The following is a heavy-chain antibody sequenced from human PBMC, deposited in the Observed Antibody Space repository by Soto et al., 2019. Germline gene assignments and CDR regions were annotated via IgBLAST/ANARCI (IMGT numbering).Heavy chain of an antibody. Sequence: QVQLQQWGAGLLKPSETLSLTCAVYGGSFSGYYWSWIRQPPGKGLEWIGEINHSGSTNYNPSLKSRVTISVDTSKNQFSLKLSSVTAADTAVYYCARGPLRGYGDYGRHRWFEPWGQGTLVTVSS. CDR3: ARGPLRGYGDYGRHRWFEP. J-gene: IGHJ5*02. CDR2: INHSGST. CDR1: GGSFSGYY. D-gene: IGHD4-17*01. V-gene: IGHV4-34*01.